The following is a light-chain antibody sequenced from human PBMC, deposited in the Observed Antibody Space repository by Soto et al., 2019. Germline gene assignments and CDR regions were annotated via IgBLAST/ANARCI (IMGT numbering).Light chain of an antibody. J-gene: IGLJ1*01. V-gene: IGLV2-14*01. CDR3: NSYTSADTLYV. Sequence: QSVLTQPASVSGSPGQSITISCTGTSSDIGSYNYVSWYQQHPGRAPKLMLYEVSNRPSGISDRFSGSKSGNTASLTISGLQAEDEADYYCNSYTSADTLYVFGTGTKLTVL. CDR1: SSDIGSYNY. CDR2: EVS.